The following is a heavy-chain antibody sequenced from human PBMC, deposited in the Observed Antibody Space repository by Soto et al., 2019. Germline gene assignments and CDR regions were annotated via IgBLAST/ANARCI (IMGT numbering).Heavy chain of an antibody. J-gene: IGHJ6*02. CDR2: IWFDESNE. CDR3: AREDIADRGGSIYGLDV. D-gene: IGHD2-15*01. Sequence: GGSLRLSCASSGFTFSNYGMHWVRQAPGKGLEWVAVIWFDESNEYYADSVKGRFTISRDNSKNTLYLQMNSLRAEDTAVYYCAREDIADRGGSIYGLDVWGQGTRVTVSS. CDR1: GFTFSNYG. V-gene: IGHV3-33*01.